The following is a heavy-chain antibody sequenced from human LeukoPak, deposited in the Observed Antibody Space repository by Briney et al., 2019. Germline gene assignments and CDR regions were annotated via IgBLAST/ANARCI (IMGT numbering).Heavy chain of an antibody. V-gene: IGHV1-2*02. J-gene: IGHJ4*02. CDR2: INPNSGGT. CDR1: VYTFHEYY. Sequence: SSVNVSRLASVYTFHEYYKHWVRQAPGQGLEWMGWINPNSGGTNYAQKFQGRVNMTRDTSISTAYMELSRLRSDDTAMYYCARSSGWKYNIDYWGQGTLVTVSS. CDR3: ARSSGWKYNIDY. D-gene: IGHD6-19*01.